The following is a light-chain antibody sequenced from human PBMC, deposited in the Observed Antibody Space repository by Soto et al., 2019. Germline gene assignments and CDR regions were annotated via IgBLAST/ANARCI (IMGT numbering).Light chain of an antibody. CDR3: AAWDDSLSGRV. J-gene: IGLJ1*01. V-gene: IGLV1-47*01. Sequence: QSVQTRRPSASGTPGQRVTISCSGSSSNIGSNYVYWYQQLPGTAPKLLIYRNNQRPSGVPDRFSGSKSGTSASLAISGLRSEDEADYYCAAWDDSLSGRVFGTGTKVT. CDR1: SSNIGSNY. CDR2: RNN.